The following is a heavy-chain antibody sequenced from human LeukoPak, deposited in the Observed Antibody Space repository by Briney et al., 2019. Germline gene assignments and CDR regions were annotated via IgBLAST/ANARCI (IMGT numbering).Heavy chain of an antibody. CDR2: INRSAST. V-gene: IGHV4-34*01. CDR3: ARRGPPRTMLRGVKSGWFDP. D-gene: IGHD3-10*01. Sequence: SETLSLTCVLYGGSSTNYFWSWIRQPPGKGLEWIGEINRSASTNYNPSLKSRVTISIDTSKNQFSLMLSSVTAADTAVYYCARRGPPRTMLRGVKSGWFDPWGQGTLVTVSS. CDR1: GGSSTNYF. J-gene: IGHJ5*02.